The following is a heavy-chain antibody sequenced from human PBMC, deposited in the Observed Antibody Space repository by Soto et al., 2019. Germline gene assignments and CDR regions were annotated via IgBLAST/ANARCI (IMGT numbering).Heavy chain of an antibody. D-gene: IGHD3-22*01. CDR2: IYYSGTT. CDR3: ARATYYADSSGSRRYFDY. Sequence: SETLSLTCAVSGYSISSSNWWGWIRQPPGKGLEWIGYIYYSGTTYYNPSLKSRVTMSVDTSKNQFSLKLTSVAAVDTAVYYCARATYYADSSGSRRYFDYWGQGTLVTVSS. J-gene: IGHJ4*02. V-gene: IGHV4-28*03. CDR1: GYSISSSNW.